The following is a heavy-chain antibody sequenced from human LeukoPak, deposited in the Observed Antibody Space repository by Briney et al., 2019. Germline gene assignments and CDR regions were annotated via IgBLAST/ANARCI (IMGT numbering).Heavy chain of an antibody. CDR1: GFTFDDYG. J-gene: IGHJ4*02. V-gene: IGHV3-20*04. D-gene: IGHD6-19*01. CDR3: ARVSDISVAAYFDY. CDR2: INWDGGST. Sequence: GGSLRLSCAASGFTFDDYGLSWVRQAPGKGLEWVSTINWDGGSTGYADSVKGRFTISRDNAKNSLYLQMNSLRAEDTALYYCARVSDISVAAYFDYWGQGTLVTVSS.